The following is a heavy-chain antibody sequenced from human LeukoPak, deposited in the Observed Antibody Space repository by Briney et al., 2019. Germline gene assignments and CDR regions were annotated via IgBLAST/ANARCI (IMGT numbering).Heavy chain of an antibody. Sequence: TGGSLRLSCAASGFTVSSNYMSWVRQAPGKGLEWVSTISGSGGSTYYADSVKGRFTISRDNSKNTLYLQMNSLRAEDTAVYYCAKEPNLAPDTGYWGQGTLVTVSS. D-gene: IGHD1-14*01. J-gene: IGHJ4*02. CDR3: AKEPNLAPDTGY. CDR1: GFTVSSNY. V-gene: IGHV3-23*01. CDR2: ISGSGGST.